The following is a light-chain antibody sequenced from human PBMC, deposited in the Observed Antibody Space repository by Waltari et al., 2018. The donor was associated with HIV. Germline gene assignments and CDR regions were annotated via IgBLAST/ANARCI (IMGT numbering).Light chain of an antibody. V-gene: IGKV3-20*01. Sequence: EIVLTLSPGTLSLSPGERATLSCRASQRFSRSYLAWYQQKPGQAPRLLIYDASSRATGIPDRFGGSGSGTDFTLTISRLEPEDSAVYYCQQYGTLYTFGQGTKLEIK. J-gene: IGKJ2*01. CDR1: QRFSRSY. CDR3: QQYGTLYT. CDR2: DAS.